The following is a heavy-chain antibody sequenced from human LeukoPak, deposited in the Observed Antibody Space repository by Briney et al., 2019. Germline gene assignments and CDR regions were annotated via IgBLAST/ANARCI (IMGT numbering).Heavy chain of an antibody. CDR3: AKDGYYYGSGSYNYYYMDV. Sequence: GGSLRLSCAASGFTFSSYSMNWVRQAPGKGLEWVSSISSSSSYIYYADSVKGRFTISRDNAKNSLYLQMNSPRAEDTAVYYCAKDGYYYGSGSYNYYYMDVWGKGTTVTISS. V-gene: IGHV3-21*01. J-gene: IGHJ6*03. CDR1: GFTFSSYS. CDR2: ISSSSSYI. D-gene: IGHD3-10*01.